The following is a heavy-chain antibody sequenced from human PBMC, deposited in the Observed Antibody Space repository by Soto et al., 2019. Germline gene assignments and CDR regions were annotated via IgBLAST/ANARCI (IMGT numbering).Heavy chain of an antibody. J-gene: IGHJ1*01. D-gene: IGHD6-25*01. CDR1: VFVFSFYE. CDR2: ISGGGSTI. Sequence: VGSLRLSCGSSVFVFSFYEMNCVRQSPGKGLEWVSYISGGGSTIYYADSVKGRFTISRDNAMNSLYLQMNSLGVEDTAVYYCTKDRGHPDWGQGTLVTVSS. V-gene: IGHV3-48*03. CDR3: TKDRGHPD.